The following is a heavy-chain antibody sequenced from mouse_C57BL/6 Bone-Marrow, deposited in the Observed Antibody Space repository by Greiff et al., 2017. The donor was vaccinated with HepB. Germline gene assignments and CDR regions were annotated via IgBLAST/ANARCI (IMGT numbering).Heavy chain of an antibody. CDR2: IDPSDSYT. Sequence: VQLQQPGAELVKPGASVKMSCKASGYTFTSYWITWVKQRPGQGLEWIGVIDPSDSYTNYNQKFKGKATLTVDTSSSTAYMQLSSLTSEDSAVYYCARFSYYSNLYYFDYWGQGTTLTVSS. CDR1: GYTFTSYW. D-gene: IGHD2-5*01. V-gene: IGHV1-69*02. CDR3: ARFSYYSNLYYFDY. J-gene: IGHJ2*01.